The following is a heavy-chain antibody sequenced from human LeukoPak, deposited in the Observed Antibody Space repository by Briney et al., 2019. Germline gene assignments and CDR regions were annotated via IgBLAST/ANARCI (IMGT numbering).Heavy chain of an antibody. CDR3: ARDLNFHYYDSSGYNNAEYFQH. Sequence: AGGSLRLSCAASGFTFSDYYMSWLRQAPGKGLEWVSYISSSGSNIYYADSVKGRFAISRDNAKNSLYLQMNSLRAEDAAVYYCARDLNFHYYDSSGYNNAEYFQHWGQGTLVTVSS. CDR1: GFTFSDYY. V-gene: IGHV3-11*04. D-gene: IGHD3-22*01. J-gene: IGHJ1*01. CDR2: ISSSGSNI.